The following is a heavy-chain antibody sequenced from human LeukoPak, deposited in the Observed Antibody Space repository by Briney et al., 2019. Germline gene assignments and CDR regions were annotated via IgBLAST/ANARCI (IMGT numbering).Heavy chain of an antibody. Sequence: SETLSLTCEVYGGSFSGYSWSWIRQPPGKGLEWIGTVFYSGRTYYNSSLQSRVTISVDTSKNQFSLRLSSVTPADTAIYYCARLSNDYGDYEGHYWGQGTLVTVSP. J-gene: IGHJ4*02. CDR2: VFYSGRT. CDR1: GGSFSGYS. V-gene: IGHV4-34*12. D-gene: IGHD4-17*01. CDR3: ARLSNDYGDYEGHY.